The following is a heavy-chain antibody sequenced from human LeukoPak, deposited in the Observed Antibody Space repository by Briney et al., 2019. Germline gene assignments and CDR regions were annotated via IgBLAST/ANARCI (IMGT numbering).Heavy chain of an antibody. D-gene: IGHD4-17*01. V-gene: IGHV4-59*08. J-gene: IGHJ4*02. CDR1: GGSISIYY. Sequence: SETLSLTCTVSGGSISIYYWSWIRQPPGKGLEWIGYIYYSGSTNYNPSLKSRVTISVDTSKNQFSLKLSSVTAADTAVYYCATRAYGDYYFDYWGQGTLVTVSS. CDR2: IYYSGST. CDR3: ATRAYGDYYFDY.